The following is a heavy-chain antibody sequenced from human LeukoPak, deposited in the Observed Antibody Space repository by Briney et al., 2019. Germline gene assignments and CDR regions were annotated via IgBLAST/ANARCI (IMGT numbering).Heavy chain of an antibody. CDR2: INSSGIT. Sequence: PSETLSLTCTVSGGSISSFYYTWIRQPPGKGLEWVGYINSSGITNYNSSLNSRVTISLDTSQNQFALKLSSVTAADTAIYYCARAVIVVAAATQRNWFDPWGQGTLVTVFS. J-gene: IGHJ5*02. CDR1: GGSISSFY. D-gene: IGHD2-15*01. CDR3: ARAVIVVAAATQRNWFDP. V-gene: IGHV4-59*12.